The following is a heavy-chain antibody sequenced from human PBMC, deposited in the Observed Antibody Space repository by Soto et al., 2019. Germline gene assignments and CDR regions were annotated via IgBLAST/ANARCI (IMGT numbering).Heavy chain of an antibody. CDR1: GFTFSSYA. D-gene: IGHD6-13*01. V-gene: IGHV3-23*01. CDR2: IPGSGAGS. J-gene: IGHJ5*02. CDR3: ANAYSSSWPNDWFDP. Sequence: EVQLLESGGGWLQPGGSLRLSCAASGFTFSSYAMNWVRQAPGKGLEWVSGIPGSGAGSYYSDPVKGRFTISRDNSKNTLHLQMTSLRAEDTAVYYCANAYSSSWPNDWFDPWGQGTLVTVSS.